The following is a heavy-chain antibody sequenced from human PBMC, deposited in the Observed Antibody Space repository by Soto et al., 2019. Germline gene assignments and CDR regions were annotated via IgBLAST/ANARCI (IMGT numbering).Heavy chain of an antibody. J-gene: IGHJ6*02. CDR1: GGSISSGGYY. CDR2: IYYSGST. V-gene: IGHV4-31*03. Sequence: SETLSLTCTVSGGSISSGGYYWSWIRQHPGKGLEWIGYIYYSGSTYYNPSLKSRVTISVDTSKNQFSLKLSSVTAADTAVYYCARDRIAVVVPGDEPEVYYYGMDVWGQGTTVTVSS. CDR3: ARDRIAVVVPGDEPEVYYYGMDV. D-gene: IGHD2-2*01.